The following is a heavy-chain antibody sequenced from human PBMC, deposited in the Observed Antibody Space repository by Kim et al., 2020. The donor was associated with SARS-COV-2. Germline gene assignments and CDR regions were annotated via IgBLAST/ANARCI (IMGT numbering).Heavy chain of an antibody. J-gene: IGHJ6*02. V-gene: IGHV3-23*01. CDR1: GFSFSSYG. D-gene: IGHD5-12*01. CDR3: ARGHSGYDYDYYGLDV. Sequence: GESLKISCAASGFSFSSYGMNWVRQGPGKGLEWVAAIRGSGDRTYYADSVKGRFTISRDNSKNTLYLQMNSLGAADTALYYCARGHSGYDYDYYGLDVWGQGTTVTVSS. CDR2: IRGSGDRT.